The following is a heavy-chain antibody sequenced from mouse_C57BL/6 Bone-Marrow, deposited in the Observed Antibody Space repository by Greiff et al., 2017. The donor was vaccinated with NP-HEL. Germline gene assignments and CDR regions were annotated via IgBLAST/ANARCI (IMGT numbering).Heavy chain of an antibody. D-gene: IGHD1-1*01. CDR1: GYTFTDYY. V-gene: IGHV1-77*01. CDR3: ARKSYYGSRRFDD. J-gene: IGHJ2*01. Sequence: VQLQQSGAELVKPGASVKISCKASGYTFTDYYINWVKQRPGQGLEWIGKIGPGSGSTYYNEKFKGKATLTADKSSSTAYMQRSRLTSEDSAVYFCARKSYYGSRRFDDWGQGTTLTVSS. CDR2: IGPGSGST.